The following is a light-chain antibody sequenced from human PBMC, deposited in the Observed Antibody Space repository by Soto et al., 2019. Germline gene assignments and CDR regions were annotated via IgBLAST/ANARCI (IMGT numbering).Light chain of an antibody. CDR1: QGISSY. Sequence: DIQLTQSPSFLSASVGDRVTITCRASQGISSYLAWYQQKPGKAPKLLIYAASTLQTGVPSRFSGSESGTEFTLTISSLQPEYFATYYCQQLNSYPLTFGQGTRLEIK. CDR3: QQLNSYPLT. CDR2: AAS. J-gene: IGKJ5*01. V-gene: IGKV1-9*01.